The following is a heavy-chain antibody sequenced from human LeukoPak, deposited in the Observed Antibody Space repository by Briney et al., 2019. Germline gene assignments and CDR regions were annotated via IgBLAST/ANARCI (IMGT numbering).Heavy chain of an antibody. V-gene: IGHV3-48*01. D-gene: IGHD3-22*01. CDR3: AREGLGDDSSGYYYVNFDY. J-gene: IGHJ4*02. CDR2: ISSSSSSI. Sequence: PGGSLRLSCAASGFTFSSYSMNWVRQAPGKGLEWVSHISSSSSSIYYADSVKGRFTISRDNAKNSLYLQMNSLRAEDTAVYYCAREGLGDDSSGYYYVNFDYWGQGTLVTVSS. CDR1: GFTFSSYS.